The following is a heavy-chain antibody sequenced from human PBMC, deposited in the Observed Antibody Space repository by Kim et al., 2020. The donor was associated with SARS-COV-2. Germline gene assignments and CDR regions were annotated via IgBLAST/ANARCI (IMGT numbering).Heavy chain of an antibody. D-gene: IGHD3-22*01. CDR3: ARGLHYYYDSSGYYHTAPGVRAFDI. Sequence: GGSLRLSCAASGFTFSSYWMHWVRQAPGKGLVWVSRINSDGSSTSYADSVKGRFTISRDNAKNTLYLQMNSLRAEDTAVYYCARGLHYYYDSSGYYHTAPGVRAFDIWGQGTMVTVSS. J-gene: IGHJ3*02. CDR1: GFTFSSYW. V-gene: IGHV3-74*01. CDR2: INSDGSST.